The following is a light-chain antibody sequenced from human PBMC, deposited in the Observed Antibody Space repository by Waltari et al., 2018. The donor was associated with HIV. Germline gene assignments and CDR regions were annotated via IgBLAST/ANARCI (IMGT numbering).Light chain of an antibody. V-gene: IGLV1-44*01. CDR3: ATWDGSLNGVL. CDR1: KSNVRGST. Sequence: QSVLTQPPSASGTPGRSVPIPCSVSKSNVRGSTVRWFQHIPETAPKLSGTAPKLLSFSVDQRPSGVPDRFSGSKSGTSASLAISGLQSEDEADYYCATWDGSLNGVLFGGGTKLTVL. J-gene: IGLJ2*01. CDR2: SVD.